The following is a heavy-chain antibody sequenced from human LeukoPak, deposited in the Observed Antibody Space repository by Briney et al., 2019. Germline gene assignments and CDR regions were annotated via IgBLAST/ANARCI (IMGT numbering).Heavy chain of an antibody. CDR3: AGGLFSSNWYYFTY. J-gene: IGHJ4*02. CDR2: ISGSGGST. V-gene: IGHV3-23*01. Sequence: GGSLRLSCAASGFTFSSYAMSWVRQAPGKGLEWVSGISGSGGSTDYADSVKGRFTISRDNSKNTLYVQMNSLRAEDTAIYYCAGGLFSSNWYYFTYWGQGTLVTVSS. D-gene: IGHD2-2*01. CDR1: GFTFSSYA.